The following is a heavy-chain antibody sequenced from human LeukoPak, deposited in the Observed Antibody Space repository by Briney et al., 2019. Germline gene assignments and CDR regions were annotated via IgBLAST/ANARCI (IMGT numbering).Heavy chain of an antibody. CDR1: DGSFSGYY. CDR3: ARGLNDSWTGENY. J-gene: IGHJ4*02. D-gene: IGHD3-3*01. Sequence: PSETLSLTCAVYDGSFSGYYWSWIRQPPGKGLEWIGEINHSGSTNYNPSLKSRVTISLDTSKSQFSLKVRYVTAADTAVYYCARGLNDSWTGENYWGQGAWSPSPQ. V-gene: IGHV4-34*01. CDR2: INHSGST.